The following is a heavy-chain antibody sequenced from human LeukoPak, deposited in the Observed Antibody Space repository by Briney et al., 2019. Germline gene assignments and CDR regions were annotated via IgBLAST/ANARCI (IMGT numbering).Heavy chain of an antibody. CDR3: AGGRLVATSKAVAIDY. D-gene: IGHD5-12*01. CDR1: GFTFSSYA. J-gene: IGHJ4*02. CDR2: INERGRST. Sequence: GGSLRLSCAASGFTFSSYAMSWVRQAPGKGLVWVSRINERGRSTSYADSVKGRFTISRDNAKNTLYLQMNNLRADDTAVYYCAGGRLVATSKAVAIDYWGQGTLVTVSS. V-gene: IGHV3-74*01.